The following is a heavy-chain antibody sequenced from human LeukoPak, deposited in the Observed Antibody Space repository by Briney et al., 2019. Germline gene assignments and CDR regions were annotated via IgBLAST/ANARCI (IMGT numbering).Heavy chain of an antibody. V-gene: IGHV3-7*01. CDR2: INQDASET. CDR3: CVYKAANWFDP. CDR1: GITLSSYW. J-gene: IGHJ5*02. Sequence: PGGSLRLSCAASGITLSSYWMSWVRQAPGKGLEWVANINQDASETQYADSVQGRFTISRDNAKNSLYVQMNSLRVEDTAIYYCCVYKAANWFDPWGQGTLVTVSS. D-gene: IGHD5/OR15-5a*01.